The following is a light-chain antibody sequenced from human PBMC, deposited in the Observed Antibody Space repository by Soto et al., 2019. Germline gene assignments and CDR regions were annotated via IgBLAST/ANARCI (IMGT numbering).Light chain of an antibody. Sequence: EIVMTQSPATLSVSPGERATLSCRASQSVSSYLAWYQQKPGQAPRLLIYGASARALDIPARFSGSGSGTEFTFTITSLQSEDFAIYYCQQYDQWPITFGQGTRLEIK. J-gene: IGKJ5*01. CDR1: QSVSSY. V-gene: IGKV3-15*01. CDR2: GAS. CDR3: QQYDQWPIT.